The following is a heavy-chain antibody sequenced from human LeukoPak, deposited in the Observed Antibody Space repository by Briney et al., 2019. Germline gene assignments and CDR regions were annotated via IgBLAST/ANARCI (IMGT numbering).Heavy chain of an antibody. Sequence: PGGSLRLSCAASGFTFSDYYMSWIRQAPGKGLEWVSYISSSGSTIYYADSVKGRFTISRDNSKNTLYLHMSSLRAEDTAIYYCAKVDSDYVWGSYRRFDYWGQGTLVTVSP. J-gene: IGHJ4*02. CDR1: GFTFSDYY. CDR3: AKVDSDYVWGSYRRFDY. D-gene: IGHD3-16*02. V-gene: IGHV3-11*01. CDR2: ISSSGSTI.